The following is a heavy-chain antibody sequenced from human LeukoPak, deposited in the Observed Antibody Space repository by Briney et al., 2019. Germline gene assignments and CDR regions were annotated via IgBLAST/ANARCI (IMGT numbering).Heavy chain of an antibody. CDR2: INQDGSVK. CDR3: ARDPGFSRFDY. D-gene: IGHD1-14*01. V-gene: IGHV3-7*01. CDR1: GFTFSDYW. J-gene: IGHJ4*02. Sequence: GGSLRLSCAVSGFTFSDYWVTWVRQNPGKGLEFVANINQDGSVKNYVDSVKGRFTISRDNAKNSLYLQMSSLGVDDTATYYCARDPGFSRFDYWGQGALVTVSS.